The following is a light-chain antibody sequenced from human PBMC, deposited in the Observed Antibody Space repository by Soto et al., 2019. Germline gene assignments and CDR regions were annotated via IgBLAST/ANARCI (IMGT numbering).Light chain of an antibody. Sequence: ENGSNQSPGTLSLYQGKRETLYCRVGQSISSSYLAWYQQRPGQAPRLLIYGASTRSPGFPARFSGSGSGTDFTLTISCLQSEDFALYYCQLYDIWPWTFGHGTKVDIK. CDR2: GAS. V-gene: IGKV3-20*01. CDR1: QSISSSY. CDR3: QLYDIWPWT. J-gene: IGKJ1*01.